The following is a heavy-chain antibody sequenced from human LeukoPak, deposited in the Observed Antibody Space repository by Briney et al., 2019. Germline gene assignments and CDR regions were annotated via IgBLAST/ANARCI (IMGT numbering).Heavy chain of an antibody. Sequence: GKTLRLSCVASGFTFRHYDMSWVRQAPGKGLEWVANIKDDGSGKYYVDSLKGRFTISRDNAKNSLYLQMNSLRAEDTAVYYCARVGYSSSWSPSDYWGQGALVTVSS. D-gene: IGHD6-13*01. J-gene: IGHJ4*02. CDR2: IKDDGSGK. CDR3: ARVGYSSSWSPSDY. CDR1: GFTFRHYD. V-gene: IGHV3-7*01.